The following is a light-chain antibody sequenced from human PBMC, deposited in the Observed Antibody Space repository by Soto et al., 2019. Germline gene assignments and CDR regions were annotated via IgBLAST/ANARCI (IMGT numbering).Light chain of an antibody. Sequence: SVLTQPPSVSAAPGQKVTISCSGSSSNIGGNSVSWYQQLPGTAPKLLIYDDNKRPSGIPDRFSGSKSGTSATLGITGFQTGDEADYYCGSWDSSLSDYVFGNGTKVTGL. J-gene: IGLJ1*01. CDR1: SSNIGGNS. V-gene: IGLV1-51*01. CDR2: DDN. CDR3: GSWDSSLSDYV.